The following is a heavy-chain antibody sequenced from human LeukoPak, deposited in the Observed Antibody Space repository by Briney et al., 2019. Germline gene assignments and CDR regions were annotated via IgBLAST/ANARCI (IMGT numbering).Heavy chain of an antibody. V-gene: IGHV3-23*01. CDR3: AKSLLTTASGTGRAFDI. CDR1: RFSFSAYP. J-gene: IGHJ3*02. CDR2: ISASGDVT. D-gene: IGHD1-26*01. Sequence: GGSLRLSCEASRFSFSAYPMGWVRRAPGKGLEWVSGISASGDVTFHADPLKGRFTISRDNSKNTLYLQMDSLRAEDTAKYYCAKSLLTTASGTGRAFDIWGQGTVDTVSA.